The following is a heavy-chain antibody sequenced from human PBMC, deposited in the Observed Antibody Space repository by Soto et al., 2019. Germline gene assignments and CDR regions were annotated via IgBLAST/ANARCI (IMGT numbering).Heavy chain of an antibody. Sequence: PSEALSLTCIVSVGSISEKYRSWIRQPPGKGLEWIGYLYSSGSTNYNPSLKSRVTISVDTSKNQFSLKLSSVTAADTAMYYCARGKGSSGGYFDHWGQGTLVTVSS. CDR2: LYSSGST. D-gene: IGHD3-22*01. V-gene: IGHV4-59*01. CDR3: ARGKGSSGGYFDH. CDR1: VGSISEKY. J-gene: IGHJ4*02.